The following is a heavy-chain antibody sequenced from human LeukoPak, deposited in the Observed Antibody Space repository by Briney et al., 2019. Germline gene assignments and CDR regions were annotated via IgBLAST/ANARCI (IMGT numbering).Heavy chain of an antibody. Sequence: PSETLSLTCTVSGGSIFSYYFNWIRQPPGKGLEWIGYIYSNGISSYNPSLRGRGAISIATSKNQFSLRLRSVNAADTAIYYCARRAYYDSSGYYPASGYFDLWGRGTLVTVSS. J-gene: IGHJ2*01. V-gene: IGHV4-4*08. D-gene: IGHD3-22*01. CDR3: ARRAYYDSSGYYPASGYFDL. CDR1: GGSIFSYY. CDR2: IYSNGIS.